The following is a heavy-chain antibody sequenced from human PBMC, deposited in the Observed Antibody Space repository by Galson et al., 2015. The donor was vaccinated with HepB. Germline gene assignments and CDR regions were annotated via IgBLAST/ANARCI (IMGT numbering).Heavy chain of an antibody. J-gene: IGHJ5*02. CDR3: ARDLAGYDFWSGDGWFDP. CDR1: GFTFSSYG. Sequence: SLRLSCAASGFTFSSYGMHWVRQAPGKGLEWVAVIWYDGSNKYYADSVKGRFTISRDNSKNTLYLQMNSLRAEDTAVYYCARDLAGYDFWSGDGWFDPWGQGTLVTVSS. CDR2: IWYDGSNK. V-gene: IGHV3-33*01. D-gene: IGHD3-3*01.